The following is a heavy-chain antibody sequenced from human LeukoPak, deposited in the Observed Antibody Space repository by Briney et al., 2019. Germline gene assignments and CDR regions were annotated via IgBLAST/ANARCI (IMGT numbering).Heavy chain of an antibody. J-gene: IGHJ6*03. CDR1: GGSISSSSYY. Sequence: KTSETLSLTCTVSGGSISSSSYYWGWIRQPPGKGLEWIGSIYYSGSTYYNPSLKSRVTISVDTSKNQFSLKLSSVTAADTAVYYCARVGREWLLYYYYYYYMDVWGKGTTVTVSS. D-gene: IGHD3-3*01. CDR3: ARVGREWLLYYYYYYYMDV. V-gene: IGHV4-39*07. CDR2: IYYSGST.